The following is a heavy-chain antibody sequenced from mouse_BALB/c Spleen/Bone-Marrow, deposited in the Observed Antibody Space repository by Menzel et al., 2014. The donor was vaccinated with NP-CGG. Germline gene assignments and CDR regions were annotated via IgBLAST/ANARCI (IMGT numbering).Heavy chain of an antibody. V-gene: IGHV5-4*02. J-gene: IGHJ4*01. Sequence: EVQVVESGGGLVKPGGSLKLSCAASGFTFSDYYMYWVRQTPEKRLEWVATISDGGSYTYYPDSVKGRFTISRDNAKNNLYLQMSSLKSEDTAMYYCARDALYRYDGGYAMGHWGQGTSVTVSS. D-gene: IGHD2-14*01. CDR2: ISDGGSYT. CDR3: ARDALYRYDGGYAMGH. CDR1: GFTFSDYY.